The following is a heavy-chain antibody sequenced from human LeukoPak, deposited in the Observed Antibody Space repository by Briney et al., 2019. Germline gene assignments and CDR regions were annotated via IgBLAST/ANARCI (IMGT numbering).Heavy chain of an antibody. J-gene: IGHJ6*02. D-gene: IGHD3-16*02. CDR3: ARDYYVWGSYRYPYYYYGMDV. CDR2: IWYDGSNE. CDR1: GFTFSSYG. Sequence: TGGSLRLSCAASGFTFSSYGMHWVRQAPGKGLGWVAVIWYDGSNEYYADSVKGRFTISRDNSKNTLYLQMNSLRAEDTAVYYCARDYYVWGSYRYPYYYYGMDVWGQGTTVTVSS. V-gene: IGHV3-33*01.